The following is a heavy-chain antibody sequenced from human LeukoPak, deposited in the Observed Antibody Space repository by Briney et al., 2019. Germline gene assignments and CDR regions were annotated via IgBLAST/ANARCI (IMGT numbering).Heavy chain of an antibody. CDR1: GFIFDTYG. J-gene: IGHJ6*02. CDR2: IAYDGSNK. CDR3: AKEKAIGTINYGLDV. Sequence: GTSPRLSCAASGFIFDTYGMLWVRQAPGKGLEWVAVIAYDGSNKYHADSVKGRFTISRDNSKNTLYLQMNSLRGEDTAVYYCAKEKAIGTINYGLDVWGQGTTVTVSS. V-gene: IGHV3-30*18. D-gene: IGHD1-1*01.